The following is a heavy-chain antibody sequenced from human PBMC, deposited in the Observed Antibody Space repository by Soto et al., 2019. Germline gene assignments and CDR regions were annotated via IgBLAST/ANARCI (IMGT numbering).Heavy chain of an antibody. Sequence: EVQLVESGGGLVQPGGSRRLSCGVSGFTFSPYWMYWVRQAPGKGLMWVSHIDKDGRSTTYADSVNGRFTISRDNAKNTLYLQMNSLRAEDSAIYYCARGGPSGSVDYWGQGTLVTVSS. CDR2: IDKDGRST. V-gene: IGHV3-74*03. J-gene: IGHJ4*02. CDR1: GFTFSPYW. D-gene: IGHD1-26*01. CDR3: ARGGPSGSVDY.